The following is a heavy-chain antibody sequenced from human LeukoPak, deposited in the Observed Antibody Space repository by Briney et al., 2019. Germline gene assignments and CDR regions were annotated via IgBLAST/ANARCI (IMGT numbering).Heavy chain of an antibody. CDR2: INPSGGST. Sequence: ASVKVSCKASGYTFTSYYMHWVRQAPGQGLEWMGIINPSGGSTSYAQKFQGRVTMTRDMSTSTVYMELSSLRSEDTAVYYCARVGGYCSGGSCYFEGFDYWGQGTLVTVSS. J-gene: IGHJ4*02. CDR3: ARVGGYCSGGSCYFEGFDY. D-gene: IGHD2-15*01. V-gene: IGHV1-46*01. CDR1: GYTFTSYY.